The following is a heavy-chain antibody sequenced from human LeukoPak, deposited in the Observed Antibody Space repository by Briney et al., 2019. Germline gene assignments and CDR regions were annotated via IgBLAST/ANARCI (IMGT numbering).Heavy chain of an antibody. CDR1: GYSISSGYY. CDR2: IYHSGST. V-gene: IGHV4-38-2*02. D-gene: IGHD2-8*01. J-gene: IGHJ4*02. Sequence: SETLSLTCTVSGYSISSGYYWGWIRQPPGKGLEWIGSIYHSGSTYYNPSLKSRVTISVDTSKNQFSLKLSSVTAADTAVYYCASPAGLDCTNGVCSFDYWGQGTLVTVSS. CDR3: ASPAGLDCTNGVCSFDY.